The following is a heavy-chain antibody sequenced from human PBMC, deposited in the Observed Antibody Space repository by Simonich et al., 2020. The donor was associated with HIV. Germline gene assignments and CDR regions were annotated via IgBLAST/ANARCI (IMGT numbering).Heavy chain of an antibody. J-gene: IGHJ6*03. D-gene: IGHD2-21*02. V-gene: IGHV4-34*01. CDR2: INHTVTT. Sequence: QVQLQQWGAGLLKPSETLSLTCAVYGGSFSGYSWSWIRQPPGKGLEGIGEINHTVTTNYKQSLKSRVTISIDTSKNQFSLRLTSVTAADTAVYYCARGIRAGDFYSQYYYYMDVWGKGTTVIVSS. CDR1: GGSFSGYS. CDR3: ARGIRAGDFYSQYYYYMDV.